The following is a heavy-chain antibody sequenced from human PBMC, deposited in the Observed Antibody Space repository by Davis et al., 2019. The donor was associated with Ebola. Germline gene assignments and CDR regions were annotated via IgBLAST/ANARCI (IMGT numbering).Heavy chain of an antibody. CDR1: GFTFSDYS. Sequence: GGSLRLSCAASGFTFSDYSMSWIRQAPGKGLEWVSYISSSSSYTNYADSVKGRFTISRDNAKNSLYLQMNSLRAEDTAVYYCARGPPNYYGSGSYDGMDVWGQGTTVTVSS. V-gene: IGHV3-11*06. CDR3: ARGPPNYYGSGSYDGMDV. J-gene: IGHJ6*02. CDR2: ISSSSSYT. D-gene: IGHD3-10*01.